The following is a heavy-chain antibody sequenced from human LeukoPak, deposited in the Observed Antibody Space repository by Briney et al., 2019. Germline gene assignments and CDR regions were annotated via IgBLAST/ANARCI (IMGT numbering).Heavy chain of an antibody. CDR1: GGSISSGSYY. CDR3: ARSRGYSYGTTFLDY. V-gene: IGHV4-61*02. CDR2: IYTSGST. D-gene: IGHD5-18*01. Sequence: SQTLSLTCTVSGGSISSGSYYWSWIRQPAGKGLEWIGRIYTSGSTNYNPSLKSRVTISVDTSKNQFSLKLSSVTAADTAVYYCARSRGYSYGTTFLDYWGQGTPVTVSS. J-gene: IGHJ4*02.